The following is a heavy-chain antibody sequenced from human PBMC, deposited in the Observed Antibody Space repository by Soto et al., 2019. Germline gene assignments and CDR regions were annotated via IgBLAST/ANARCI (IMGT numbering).Heavy chain of an antibody. Sequence: QMHLVQSGPEVKRPGTSLKVSCKASGFTCSSSAVQWVRQARGQGLEWIGWIVLGNGNTNYAQKFQERVTITRDMSTSTAYMEVRSLTFEDTAVYYCATRIGNIGWYWLDTWGQGTLVTVSS. CDR1: GFTCSSSA. CDR2: IVLGNGNT. D-gene: IGHD6-19*01. V-gene: IGHV1-58*01. J-gene: IGHJ5*02. CDR3: ATRIGNIGWYWLDT.